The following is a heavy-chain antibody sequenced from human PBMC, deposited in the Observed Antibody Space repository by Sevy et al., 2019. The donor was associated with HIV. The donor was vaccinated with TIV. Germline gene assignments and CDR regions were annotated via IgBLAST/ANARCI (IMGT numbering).Heavy chain of an antibody. CDR2: ISFSNNYI. D-gene: IGHD1-1*01. J-gene: IGHJ3*02. CDR1: GFTFNTYH. CDR3: ARRMTTWDGLDI. Sequence: GGSLRLSCAASGFTFNTYHMIWVRQAPGKGLEWVSFISFSNNYIYYADSVKGRFSVSRDNAKNSLYLQMHSLRAEDTAVYYCARRMTTWDGLDIGGQGTMVTVSS. V-gene: IGHV3-21*01.